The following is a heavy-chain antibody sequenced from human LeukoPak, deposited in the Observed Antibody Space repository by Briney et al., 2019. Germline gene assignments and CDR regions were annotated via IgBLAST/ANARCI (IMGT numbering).Heavy chain of an antibody. CDR3: ANHFACGSTSCPPFDS. J-gene: IGHJ4*02. CDR1: GFSFNTYS. V-gene: IGHV3-21*01. CDR2: ISDNSYWI. Sequence: GGSLRFSCAASGFSFNTYSMSWVRQAPGKGLEWVSSISDNSYWIYYSDSVEGRFTISRDNAKNSLYLQMNSLRVEDTAVYYCANHFACGSTSCPPFDSWGQGTLVTVFS. D-gene: IGHD2-2*01.